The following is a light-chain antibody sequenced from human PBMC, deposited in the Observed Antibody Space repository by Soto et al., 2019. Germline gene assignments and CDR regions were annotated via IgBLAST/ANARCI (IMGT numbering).Light chain of an antibody. CDR2: GAS. Sequence: EIVLTQSPGTLSLSPGERATLSCRASQSVSSSYLAWYQQKPGQAPRLLIYGASGRATGIPDRFSGSGSGTDFTLTISRREPEDFAVYYCQQYGSSPGYTCGQGTNLEI. J-gene: IGKJ2*01. CDR1: QSVSSSY. V-gene: IGKV3-20*01. CDR3: QQYGSSPGYT.